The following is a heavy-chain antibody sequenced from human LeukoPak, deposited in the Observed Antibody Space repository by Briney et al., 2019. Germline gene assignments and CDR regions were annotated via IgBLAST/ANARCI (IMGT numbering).Heavy chain of an antibody. V-gene: IGHV3-23*01. CDR3: AKAGGGYSYADFDY. CDR2: ISGSGGST. Sequence: GGSLRLSCAASGFTFSSYAMSWVRQAPGKGLEWVSAISGSGGSTYYADSVKGRFTISRDNSKNTLYLQMNSLRAKDTAVYYCAKAGGGYSYADFDYWGQGTLVTVSS. J-gene: IGHJ4*02. D-gene: IGHD5-18*01. CDR1: GFTFSSYA.